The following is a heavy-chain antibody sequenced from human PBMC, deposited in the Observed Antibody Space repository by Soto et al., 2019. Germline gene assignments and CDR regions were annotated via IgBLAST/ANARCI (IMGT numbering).Heavy chain of an antibody. J-gene: IGHJ6*02. V-gene: IGHV2-70*11. Sequence: SGPTLVNPTQTLTLTCTFSGFSLSTSGMCVSWIRQPPGKALEWLARIDWDDDKYYSTSLKTRLTISKDTSKNQVVLTMTNMDPVDTATYYCARILTGAAAGPYYYGMDVWGQGTTVTVSS. D-gene: IGHD6-13*01. CDR2: IDWDDDK. CDR3: ARILTGAAAGPYYYGMDV. CDR1: GFSLSTSGMC.